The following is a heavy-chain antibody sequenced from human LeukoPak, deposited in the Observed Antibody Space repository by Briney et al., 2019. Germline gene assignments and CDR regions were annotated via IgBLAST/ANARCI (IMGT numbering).Heavy chain of an antibody. CDR3: ARTNYYDSSGYQGAGTYYYGMDV. CDR1: GGTFSSYG. J-gene: IGHJ6*02. V-gene: IGHV1-69*06. Sequence: SVKVSCKASGGTFSSYGISWVRQAPGQGLEWMGRIIPIFGTANYGQKFQGRVTITADTSTSTDYMELSSLRSEDTAVYYCARTNYYDSSGYQGAGTYYYGMDVWGQGTTVTVSS. CDR2: IIPIFGTA. D-gene: IGHD3-22*01.